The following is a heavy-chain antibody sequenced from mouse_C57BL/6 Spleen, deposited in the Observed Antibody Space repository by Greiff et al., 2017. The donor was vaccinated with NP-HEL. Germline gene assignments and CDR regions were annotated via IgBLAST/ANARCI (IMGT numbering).Heavy chain of an antibody. J-gene: IGHJ2*01. D-gene: IGHD4-1*01. CDR1: GYSITSDY. CDR2: ISYSGST. Sequence: EVQLQQSGPGLAKPSQTLSLTCSVTGYSITSDYRNWIRKFPGNKLEYMGYISYSGSTYYNPSPKSRISITRDTAKNQYYLQLNSVTTEYTATYYCARSVNWVFDYWGQGTTLTVSS. CDR3: ARSVNWVFDY. V-gene: IGHV3-8*01.